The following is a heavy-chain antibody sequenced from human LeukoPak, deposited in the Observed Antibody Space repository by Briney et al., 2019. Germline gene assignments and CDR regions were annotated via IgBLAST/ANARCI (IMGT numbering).Heavy chain of an antibody. CDR1: GGSISSYY. CDR2: ISSSGST. D-gene: IGHD4-23*01. V-gene: IGHV4-4*07. J-gene: IGHJ1*01. Sequence: SETLSLTCTVSGGSISSYYWSWIRQAAGKGLEWIGRISSSGSTDYNASLKSRVTMSVDTSKNQLSLKVISVTAADTAFYYCARYLDYGGNSRVFQHWGQGTLVTVSS. CDR3: ARYLDYGGNSRVFQH.